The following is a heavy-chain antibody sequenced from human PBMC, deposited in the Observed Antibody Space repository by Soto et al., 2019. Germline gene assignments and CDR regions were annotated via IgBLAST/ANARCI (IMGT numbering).Heavy chain of an antibody. CDR3: ARGLNSGYAYGSFLHGNWFDP. V-gene: IGHV1-69*12. CDR2: IIPIFGTA. Sequence: QVQLVQSGAEVKKPGSSVKVSCKASGGTFSSYAISWVRQAPGQGLEWMGGIIPIFGTANYAQKFQGRVTISAEHSTXXGXMVXSSRRSEDAAVYYCARGLNSGYAYGSFLHGNWFDPWGQGPLVTVSS. CDR1: GGTFSSYA. J-gene: IGHJ5*02. D-gene: IGHD5-12*01.